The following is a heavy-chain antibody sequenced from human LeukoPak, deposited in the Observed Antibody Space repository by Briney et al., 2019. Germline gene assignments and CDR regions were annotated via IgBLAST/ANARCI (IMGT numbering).Heavy chain of an antibody. CDR3: ARGRTGRRLDY. D-gene: IGHD1/OR15-1a*01. CDR1: GFTVSSNY. Sequence: GGSLRLSCAASGFTVSSNYMSWVRQAPGKGLEWVSVIYSGGSTYYADSVKGRFTISRDNSKNTLYLQMNSLRAEDTAVYYCARGRTGRRLDYWGQGTLVTVSS. CDR2: IYSGGST. V-gene: IGHV3-66*01. J-gene: IGHJ4*02.